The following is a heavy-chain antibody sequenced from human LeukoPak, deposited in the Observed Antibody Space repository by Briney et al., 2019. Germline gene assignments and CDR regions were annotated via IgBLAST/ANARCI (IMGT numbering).Heavy chain of an antibody. V-gene: IGHV3-23*01. CDR2: ISGSGGST. J-gene: IGHJ4*02. D-gene: IGHD3-22*01. CDR1: GFTFSSYA. Sequence: GGSLRLSCAASGFTFSSYAMSWVRQAPGKGLERVSAISGSGGSTYYADSVKGRFTISRDNSKNTLYLQMNSLRAEDTAVYYCAKDWGITMIVVVISPFDYWGQGTLVTVSS. CDR3: AKDWGITMIVVVISPFDY.